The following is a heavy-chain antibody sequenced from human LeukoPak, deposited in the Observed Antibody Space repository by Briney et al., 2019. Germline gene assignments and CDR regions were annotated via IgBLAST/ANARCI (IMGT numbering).Heavy chain of an antibody. CDR3: ARDGGYSADFDY. J-gene: IGHJ4*02. Sequence: PGGSLRLSCAASGFTFSNYAIHWVRQAPGKGLEWVAVTWSDGTNKYYAGSVKGRFTISRDNSKKTVYLQMNSLRAEDTAVYYCARDGGYSADFDYWGQGTLVTVSS. CDR1: GFTFSNYA. D-gene: IGHD5-18*01. V-gene: IGHV3-33*01. CDR2: TWSDGTNK.